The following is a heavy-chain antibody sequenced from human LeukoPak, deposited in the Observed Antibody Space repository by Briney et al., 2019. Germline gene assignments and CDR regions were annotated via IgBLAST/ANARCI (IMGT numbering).Heavy chain of an antibody. CDR1: GFTFSSYS. Sequence: GGSLRLSCAASGFTFSSYSMSWVRQAPGKGLEWVSNIGSSSSTIYQVDSVKGRFTISRDNAKNSLYLQMNSLRDEDTAMYYCARSGIYDSNGPYYFDYWGQGTLVTVSS. J-gene: IGHJ4*02. D-gene: IGHD3-22*01. CDR3: ARSGIYDSNGPYYFDY. V-gene: IGHV3-48*02. CDR2: IGSSSSTI.